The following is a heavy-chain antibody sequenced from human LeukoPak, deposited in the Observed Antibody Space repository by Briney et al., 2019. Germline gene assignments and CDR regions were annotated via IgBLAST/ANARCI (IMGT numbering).Heavy chain of an antibody. CDR1: GFTFSSYW. D-gene: IGHD6-19*01. CDR3: AKDETPYSSGWYPDY. J-gene: IGHJ4*02. CDR2: INTDGSST. V-gene: IGHV3-74*03. Sequence: GGSLRLSCAASGFTFSSYWMHWVRQAPGKGLMWVSGINTDGSSTMYADSVKGRFTISRDNSKNTLHLQMNSPRAEDTAVYYCAKDETPYSSGWYPDYWGQGTLVTVSS.